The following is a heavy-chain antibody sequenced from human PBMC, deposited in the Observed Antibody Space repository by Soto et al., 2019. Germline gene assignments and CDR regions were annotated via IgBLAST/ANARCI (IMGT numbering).Heavy chain of an antibody. D-gene: IGHD6-19*01. V-gene: IGHV1-8*01. J-gene: IGHJ4*02. Sequence: QVQLVQSGAEVKKPGASVKVSGKASGYTFTSYDINWVRQATGQGLEWMGWMNPNSGNTGYAQKFQGRVTMTRNTSISTAYMELSSLRSEDTAVYYCASKLTSNGEQWLVRPLTYWGQGSLVTVSS. CDR1: GYTFTSYD. CDR3: ASKLTSNGEQWLVRPLTY. CDR2: MNPNSGNT.